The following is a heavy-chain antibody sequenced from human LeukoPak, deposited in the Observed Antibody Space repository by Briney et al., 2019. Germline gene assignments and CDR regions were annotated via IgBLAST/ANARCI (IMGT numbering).Heavy chain of an antibody. J-gene: IGHJ4*02. CDR2: IYSGGST. Sequence: PGGSLRLSCAASGFTVSSNYMSWVRQAPGKGLEWVSVIYSGGSTYYADSVKGRFTISRDNSKNTLYLQMNSLRAEDTAVYYCARVYWGTMVRGVLTPPGYWGQGTLVTVSS. D-gene: IGHD3-10*01. V-gene: IGHV3-66*01. CDR3: ARVYWGTMVRGVLTPPGY. CDR1: GFTVSSNY.